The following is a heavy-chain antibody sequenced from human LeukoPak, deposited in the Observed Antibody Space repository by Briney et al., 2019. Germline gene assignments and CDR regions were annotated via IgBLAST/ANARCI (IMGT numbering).Heavy chain of an antibody. CDR3: AKDRKVDRDYYFDY. D-gene: IGHD5-12*01. V-gene: IGHV3-23*01. CDR1: GFTFSSYP. J-gene: IGHJ4*02. Sequence: GGSLRLSCAASGFTFSSYPMSWVRQAPGKGLEWVSVISGTDGSTYYADSVKGRFTISRDDSKNTLYPQMDSLRADDTAVYYCAKDRKVDRDYYFDYWGQGTLVTVSS. CDR2: ISGTDGST.